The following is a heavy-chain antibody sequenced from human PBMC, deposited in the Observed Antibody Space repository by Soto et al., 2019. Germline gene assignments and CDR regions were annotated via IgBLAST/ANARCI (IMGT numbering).Heavy chain of an antibody. Sequence: EVQLVESGGGLVQPGRSLRLSCAASGFTFDDYAMHWVRQAPGKGLEWVSGISGSGGSTYYADSVKGRFTISRDNSKNTLYLQMNSLRAEDTAVYYCAKGDWGSGWNFDYWGQGTLVTVSS. CDR3: AKGDWGSGWNFDY. D-gene: IGHD6-19*01. CDR2: ISGSGGST. J-gene: IGHJ4*02. CDR1: GFTFDDYA. V-gene: IGHV3-23*04.